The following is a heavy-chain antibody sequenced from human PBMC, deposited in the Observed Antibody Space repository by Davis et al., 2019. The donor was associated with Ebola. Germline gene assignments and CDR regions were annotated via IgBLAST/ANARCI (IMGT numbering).Heavy chain of an antibody. CDR1: GGSISSYY. D-gene: IGHD3/OR15-3a*01. V-gene: IGHV4-59*01. Sequence: SETLSLTCTVPGGSISSYYWSWIRQPPGKGLEWIGYIYYSGSTNYNPSLKSRVTISVDTSKNQFSLKLSSVTAADTAVYYCARVETGLVYYGMDVWGQGTTVTVSS. J-gene: IGHJ6*02. CDR3: ARVETGLVYYGMDV. CDR2: IYYSGST.